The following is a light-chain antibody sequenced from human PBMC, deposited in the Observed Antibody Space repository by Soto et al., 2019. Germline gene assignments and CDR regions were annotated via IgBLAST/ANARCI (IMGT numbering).Light chain of an antibody. CDR1: SSDVGGYNY. CDR2: DVS. V-gene: IGLV2-14*03. J-gene: IGLJ1*01. Sequence: QSVLTQPASVSGSPGQSITISCTGTSSDVGGYNYVSWYQHHPGKVPQLMIYDVSNRPSGVSNRFSGSKSGNTASLTISGLQAEDEADNYCYSYTSGNTYVFGTGTKVTVL. CDR3: YSYTSGNTYV.